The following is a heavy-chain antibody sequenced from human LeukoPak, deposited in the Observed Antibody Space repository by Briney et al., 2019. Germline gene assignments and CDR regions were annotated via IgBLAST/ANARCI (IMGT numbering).Heavy chain of an antibody. Sequence: SQPRDFTVKFPGGSMGSGRYYWTSMLQHPGKRLSWIGYISSRVNTYCTPSLKSRLTISLDTSKSQFSLQLNSATAADTAVYYCARGPSFGSSSRFDSWGQGTLVTVSS. V-gene: IGHV4-31*02. D-gene: IGHD6-6*01. CDR2: ISSRVNT. J-gene: IGHJ4*02. CDR1: GGSMGSGRYY. CDR3: ARGPSFGSSSRFDS.